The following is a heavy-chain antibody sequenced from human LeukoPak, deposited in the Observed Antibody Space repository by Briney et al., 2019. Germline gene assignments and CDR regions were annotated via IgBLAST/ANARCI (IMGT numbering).Heavy chain of an antibody. CDR2: ISGSGGST. Sequence: PGGSLRLSCAASGFTFGSYAMSWVRQAPGKGLEWVSAISGSGGSTYYADSVKGRFTISRDNSKNTLYLQMNSLRAEDTAVYYCAKGPFGVYGMDVWGQGTTVTVSS. J-gene: IGHJ6*02. CDR1: GFTFGSYA. CDR3: AKGPFGVYGMDV. V-gene: IGHV3-23*01. D-gene: IGHD3-3*01.